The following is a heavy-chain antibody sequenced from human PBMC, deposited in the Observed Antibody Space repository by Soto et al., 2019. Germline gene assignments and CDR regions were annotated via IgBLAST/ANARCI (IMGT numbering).Heavy chain of an antibody. V-gene: IGHV4-31*03. CDR1: GESIYSGGYY. CDR3: ARFAEPAVRRDSDHYYKDV. D-gene: IGHD2-2*01. CDR2: VYYSGRT. J-gene: IGHJ6*03. Sequence: SETLSLTCSVSGESIYSGGYYWYWIRQHPGEGLEYMGYVYYSGRTSYNPSLKSRISISLDTSQNQVSLKLTSVTAADTAVYYCARFAEPAVRRDSDHYYKDVWGKGTSVTVSS.